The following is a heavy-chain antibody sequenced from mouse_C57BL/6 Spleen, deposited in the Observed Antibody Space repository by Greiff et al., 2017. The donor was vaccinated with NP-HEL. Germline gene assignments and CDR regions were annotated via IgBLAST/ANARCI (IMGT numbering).Heavy chain of an antibody. CDR2: IDPETGGT. D-gene: IGHD1-1*01. CDR1: GYTFTDYE. CDR3: TRRGDYYGSSYEKYFDY. V-gene: IGHV1-15*01. Sequence: VQLQQSGAELVRPGASVTLSCKASGYTFTDYEMHWVKQTPVHGLEWIGAIDPETGGTSYNQKFKGKAILTADKSSSTAYMELRSLKSEDSAVYYWTRRGDYYGSSYEKYFDYWGQGTTLTVSS. J-gene: IGHJ2*01.